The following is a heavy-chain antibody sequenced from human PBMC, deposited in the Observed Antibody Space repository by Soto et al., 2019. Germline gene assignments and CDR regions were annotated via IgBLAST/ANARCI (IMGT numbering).Heavy chain of an antibody. Sequence: QTLSLTCAISGDSVSSNSAAWNCIRQSPSRGLEWLGRTYYRSKCYNDYAVSVKSRITINPDTTKNQFSLQLNSVTPEDTAVYYCARGLFIPAAGTFYGMDVWGQGXTVTV. D-gene: IGHD6-13*01. V-gene: IGHV6-1*01. CDR1: GDSVSSNSAA. J-gene: IGHJ6*02. CDR2: TYYRSKCYN. CDR3: ARGLFIPAAGTFYGMDV.